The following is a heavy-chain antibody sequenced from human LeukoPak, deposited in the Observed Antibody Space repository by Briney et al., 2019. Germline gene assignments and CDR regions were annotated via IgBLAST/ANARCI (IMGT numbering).Heavy chain of an antibody. Sequence: PSETLFLTCTVSGGSISSSSYYWGWLRQPPGKGLEYIGSIYYSGSTYYNPSLRSRGTISVDTSKNQFSLKLSSVTAADTAVYYCARGHYDSSGYYWFDPWGQGTLVTVSS. CDR1: GGSISSSSYY. J-gene: IGHJ5*02. CDR2: IYYSGST. D-gene: IGHD3-22*01. CDR3: ARGHYDSSGYYWFDP. V-gene: IGHV4-39*01.